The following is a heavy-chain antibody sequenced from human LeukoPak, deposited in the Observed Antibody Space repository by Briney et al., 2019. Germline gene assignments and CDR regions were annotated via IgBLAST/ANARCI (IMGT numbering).Heavy chain of an antibody. CDR3: ATSPRGSVEIATAVN. CDR1: GYTFSSYA. J-gene: IGHJ4*02. D-gene: IGHD5-24*01. V-gene: IGHV3-30-3*01. Sequence: PGRSQRLCCAASGYTFSSYAMHWVRQAPGKGLEWVAVISYDGINKYYADSVKGRFTISRDNSKNTLYLQMNCLRTEDTAVYYCATSPRGSVEIATAVNWGQGSLASVSS. CDR2: ISYDGINK.